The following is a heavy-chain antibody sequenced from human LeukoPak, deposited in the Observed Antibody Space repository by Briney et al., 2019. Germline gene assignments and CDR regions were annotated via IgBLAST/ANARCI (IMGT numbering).Heavy chain of an antibody. Sequence: PSETLSLTCTVSGGSISDFYWSWIRQPAGKGQEWIGRIYSSGTTNFNPSLKSRVTISVDTSKNQIALNLNSVTAADTAVYYCARDQPIRGFDYWGQGTLVTVSS. CDR2: IYSSGTT. CDR1: GGSISDFY. V-gene: IGHV4-4*07. CDR3: ARDQPIRGFDY. J-gene: IGHJ4*02. D-gene: IGHD3-16*01.